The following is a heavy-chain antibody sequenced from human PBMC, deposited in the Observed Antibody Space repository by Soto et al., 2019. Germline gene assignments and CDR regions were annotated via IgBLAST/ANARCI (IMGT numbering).Heavy chain of an antibody. J-gene: IGHJ4*02. V-gene: IGHV3-48*01. CDR2: ISSSSRTI. CDR1: GFNLNPFT. D-gene: IGHD6-19*01. Sequence: EVQLVESGGGLVQPGGSLGLPWQASGFNLNPFTLNWSRRAPGKGLEWFSYISSSSRTIYSADSVKGRFTISRDNGKDSLYLQMNSLRVEDTAIYYCARRRLSGWGQGTLVTVSS. CDR3: ARRRLSG.